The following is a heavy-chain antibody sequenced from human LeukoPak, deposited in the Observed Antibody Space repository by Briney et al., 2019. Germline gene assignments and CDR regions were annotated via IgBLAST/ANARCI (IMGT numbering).Heavy chain of an antibody. J-gene: IGHJ4*02. CDR1: GFIVSNNY. V-gene: IGHV3-53*01. D-gene: IGHD1-1*01. Sequence: GGSLRLSCVASGFIVSNNYMSWVRQAPGKGLKWVSVLYNAGSTYYADSVKGRFAISRDNSKNTLYLQMNSLKTEDTAVYHCTRDRGAYNLYDYWGQGTLVTVSS. CDR2: LYNAGST. CDR3: TRDRGAYNLYDY.